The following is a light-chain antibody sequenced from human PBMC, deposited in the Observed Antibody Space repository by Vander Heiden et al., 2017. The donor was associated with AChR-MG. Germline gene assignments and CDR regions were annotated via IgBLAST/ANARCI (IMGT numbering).Light chain of an antibody. CDR3: SSYTSSSSYVV. Sequence: QSALSQPASVSGSSGQPITISCPGTSSDVSGYNYVSWYQQHPSKAPKLMIYDVSNRPSGVSNRFSGSKSGNTASLTISGLQAEDEADYYCSSYTSSSSYVVFGGGTKLTVL. J-gene: IGLJ2*01. CDR2: DVS. CDR1: SSDVSGYNY. V-gene: IGLV2-14*03.